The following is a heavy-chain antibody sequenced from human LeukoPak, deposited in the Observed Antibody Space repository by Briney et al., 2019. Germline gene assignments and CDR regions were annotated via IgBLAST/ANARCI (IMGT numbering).Heavy chain of an antibody. V-gene: IGHV4-39*01. D-gene: IGHD3-22*01. Sequence: SETLPPTCTVSGGSISSSSYSWGWIRQPPGKGLEWIGNIYYSGSTYYSPSLKSRVTISVDTSNNQFSLKLSSVTAADTAVYYCARHWYDSSGYYPPGIYWGQGTLVTVSS. CDR1: GGSISSSSYS. J-gene: IGHJ4*02. CDR3: ARHWYDSSGYYPPGIY. CDR2: IYYSGST.